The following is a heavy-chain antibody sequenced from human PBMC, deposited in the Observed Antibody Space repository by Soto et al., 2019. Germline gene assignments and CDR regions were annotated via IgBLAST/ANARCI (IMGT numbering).Heavy chain of an antibody. Sequence: SETLSLTCTVSGGSISSYYWSWIRQPPGKGLEWFGYFYYVGSTNYNPSLELRLTLSLDTSKNHFSLRLSFVTAADTVFFYCARHRYDSGYYSAQGIDIWGQGTMVTV. D-gene: IGHD5-12*01. CDR2: FYYVGST. J-gene: IGHJ3*02. CDR1: GGSISSYY. V-gene: IGHV4-59*08. CDR3: ARHRYDSGYYSAQGIDI.